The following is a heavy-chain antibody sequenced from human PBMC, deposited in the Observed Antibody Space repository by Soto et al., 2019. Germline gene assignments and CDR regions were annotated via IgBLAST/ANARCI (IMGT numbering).Heavy chain of an antibody. J-gene: IGHJ6*02. CDR1: GGSMSSYY. V-gene: IGHV4-59*08. D-gene: IGHD3-10*01. Sequence: SETLSLTCTVSGGSMSSYYWSWIRQSPGKGLQYIGYIYYSESTNYNPSLKSRVTISVDTSKNQFSLTLTSVTAADTAVYYCARQGFGVLHGLVDVWGQGTTVTVSS. CDR2: IYYSEST. CDR3: ARQGFGVLHGLVDV.